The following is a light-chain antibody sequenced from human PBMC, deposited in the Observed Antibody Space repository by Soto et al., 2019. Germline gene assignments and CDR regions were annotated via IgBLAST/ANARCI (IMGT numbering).Light chain of an antibody. J-gene: IGLJ3*02. Sequence: QSVLTQPPSASGSPGQSVTISCTGTSSDVGAYNYVPWYQQHPGKAPKLMIYEVTKRPSGVPDRFSGSKSGNTASLTVSGLQAEDEADYYCSSYADSISVLFGVGTKLTVL. CDR3: SSYADSISVL. CDR1: SSDVGAYNY. CDR2: EVT. V-gene: IGLV2-8*01.